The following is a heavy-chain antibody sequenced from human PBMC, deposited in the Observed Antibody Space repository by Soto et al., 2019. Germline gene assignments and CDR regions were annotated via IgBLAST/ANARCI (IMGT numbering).Heavy chain of an antibody. CDR1: DDSINSDKYY. CDR3: ARLEGLATISYYFHF. Sequence: PSETLSLTCSVSDDSINSDKYYWGWIRQPPGKGPEWIGSIYYRGNAYYNPSLQTRVTISLVKSKSQFSLKLNSVTAADSAVYFCARLEGLATISYYFHFWGPGALVTVSS. CDR2: IYYRGNA. V-gene: IGHV4-39*01. D-gene: IGHD5-12*01. J-gene: IGHJ4*02.